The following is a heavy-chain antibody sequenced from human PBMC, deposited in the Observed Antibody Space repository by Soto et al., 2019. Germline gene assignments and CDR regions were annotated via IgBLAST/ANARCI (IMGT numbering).Heavy chain of an antibody. J-gene: IGHJ5*02. CDR1: GFTVSSKY. Sequence: GGSRRLACVASGFTVSSKYISWVRQAPGRGLEWVSVIYSGGSTYYADSVKGRFTISRENSKNTLYLQMNSLRAEDTAVYYCARVYSNYFPWFDPWGQGTLVTVSS. V-gene: IGHV3-66*01. D-gene: IGHD4-4*01. CDR3: ARVYSNYFPWFDP. CDR2: IYSGGST.